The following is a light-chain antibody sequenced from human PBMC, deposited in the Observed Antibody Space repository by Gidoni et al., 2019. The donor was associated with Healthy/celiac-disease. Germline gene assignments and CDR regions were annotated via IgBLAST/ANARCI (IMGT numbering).Light chain of an antibody. Sequence: DIQMTQSPSSLSASVGDRVTITCQASLDISNYLNWYQQKPGKAPKLLSYDASNLETGVPSRFSGSGSGTDFTVNISSLQPEDIATYYCQQYDNLPLTFGGGTKVEIK. CDR3: QQYDNLPLT. CDR2: DAS. CDR1: LDISNY. J-gene: IGKJ4*01. V-gene: IGKV1-33*01.